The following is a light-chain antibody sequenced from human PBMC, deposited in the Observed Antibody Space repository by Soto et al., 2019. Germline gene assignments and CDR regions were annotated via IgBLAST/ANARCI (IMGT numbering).Light chain of an antibody. CDR3: QQYSNYSAT. J-gene: IGKJ1*01. CDR1: ESISDW. CDR2: DAS. Sequence: MTQSPSILSASVGDRVTITCRASESISDWLAWLQQRPGQAPRLLIYDASSLHSGVPARFSGSGSGTEFTLTINSLQPDDFATYFCQQYSNYSATFGQGTKVEI. V-gene: IGKV1-5*01.